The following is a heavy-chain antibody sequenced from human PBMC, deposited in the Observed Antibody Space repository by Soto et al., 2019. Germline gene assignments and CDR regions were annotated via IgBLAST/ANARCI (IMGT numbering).Heavy chain of an antibody. CDR3: AKSQISVYYYGMDV. V-gene: IGHV3-23*01. D-gene: IGHD3-3*01. J-gene: IGHJ6*02. CDR2: ISGSGGST. CDR1: GFTFSSYA. Sequence: EVQLLESGGGLVQPGGSLRLSCAASGFTFSSYAMSWVRQAPGKGLEWVSAISGSGGSTYYADSVKGRFTISRDNSKNPLYLQMNSLRAEDTAVYYCAKSQISVYYYGMDVWGQGTTVTVSS.